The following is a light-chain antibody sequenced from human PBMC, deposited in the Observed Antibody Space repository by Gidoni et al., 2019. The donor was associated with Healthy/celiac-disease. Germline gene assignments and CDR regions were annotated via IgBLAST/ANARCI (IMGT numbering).Light chain of an antibody. CDR3: QAWDSSTAV. CDR1: KLGDKY. CDR2: QDS. Sequence: YELTQTPSVSVSPGQTASITCSGDKLGDKYACWYQQKPGQSPVLVIYQDSKRPSGIPERFSGSNSGNTATLTISGTQAMDEADYYCQAWDSSTAVFGTGTKVTVL. J-gene: IGLJ1*01. V-gene: IGLV3-1*01.